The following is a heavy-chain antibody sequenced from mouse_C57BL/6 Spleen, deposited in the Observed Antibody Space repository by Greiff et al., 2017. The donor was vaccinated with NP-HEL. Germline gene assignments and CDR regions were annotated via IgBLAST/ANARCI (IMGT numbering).Heavy chain of an antibody. CDR3: ARSRNDGYYVYYFDY. CDR1: GYTFTSYW. CDR2: INPSNGGT. D-gene: IGHD2-3*01. V-gene: IGHV1-53*01. Sequence: QVQLQQPGTELVKPGASVKLSCKASGYTFTSYWMHWVKQRPGQGLEWIGNINPSNGGTNYNEKFKSKATLTVDKSSSTAYMQLSSLTSEDSAVYYWARSRNDGYYVYYFDYWGKGTTLTVSS. J-gene: IGHJ2*01.